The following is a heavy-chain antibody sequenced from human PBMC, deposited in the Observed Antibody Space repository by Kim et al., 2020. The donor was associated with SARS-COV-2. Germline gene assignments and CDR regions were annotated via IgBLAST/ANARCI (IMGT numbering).Heavy chain of an antibody. Sequence: SETLSLTCAVYGGSFSGYYWSWIRQPPGKRLEWIGEINHSGSTNYNPSLKSRVTISVDTSKNQFSLKLSSVTAADTAVYYCAAPGRYCSGGSCSRKYYFDYWGQGTLVTVSS. V-gene: IGHV4-34*01. CDR1: GGSFSGYY. CDR3: AAPGRYCSGGSCSRKYYFDY. CDR2: INHSGST. J-gene: IGHJ4*02. D-gene: IGHD2-15*01.